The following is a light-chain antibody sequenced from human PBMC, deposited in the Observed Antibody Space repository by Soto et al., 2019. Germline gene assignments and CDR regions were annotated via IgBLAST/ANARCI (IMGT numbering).Light chain of an antibody. CDR3: QQSFRTPYT. CDR1: HRINNY. J-gene: IGKJ2*01. CDR2: AAS. V-gene: IGKV1-39*01. Sequence: DIQMTQSPSSLSASVGDRVTITCRASHRINNYLNWYQQKPGKAPNLLIYAASSLQSGVPSRFSGSGSGTDFTLTISSLQPGDFATYYCQQSFRTPYTFGQGTNLEI.